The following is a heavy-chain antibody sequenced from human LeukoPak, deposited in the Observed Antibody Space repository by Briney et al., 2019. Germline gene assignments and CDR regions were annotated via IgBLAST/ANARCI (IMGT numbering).Heavy chain of an antibody. CDR3: ADRDGVY. V-gene: IGHV4-59*01. J-gene: IGHJ4*02. Sequence: PSETLSLTCSVSGDSISRDYWTWIRQPPGKGLERVGHFYYSGSTNYNPSLKSRVTISADTSKNQFSLKLTSVTAADTAVYYCADRDGVYWGQGILVTVSS. CDR1: GDSISRDY. CDR2: FYYSGST. D-gene: IGHD5-24*01.